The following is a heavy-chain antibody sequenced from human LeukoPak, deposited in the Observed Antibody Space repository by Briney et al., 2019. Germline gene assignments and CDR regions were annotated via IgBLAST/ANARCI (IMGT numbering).Heavy chain of an antibody. J-gene: IGHJ4*02. CDR1: GFTFSTYS. Sequence: PGGSLRLSCAASGFTFSTYSMNWVRQAPGKGLEWVSYISSSSSIIYYADSVKGRFTISRDNAKNSLYLQMNRLRAEDTAVYYCASLRGYCSSTSCYGSLYFDYWGQGTLVTVSS. D-gene: IGHD2-2*01. CDR2: ISSSSSII. CDR3: ASLRGYCSSTSCYGSLYFDY. V-gene: IGHV3-48*01.